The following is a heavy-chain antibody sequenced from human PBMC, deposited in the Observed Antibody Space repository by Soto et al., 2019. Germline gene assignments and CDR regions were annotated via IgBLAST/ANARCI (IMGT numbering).Heavy chain of an antibody. J-gene: IGHJ4*02. D-gene: IGHD5-18*01. CDR1: GFTFSSYA. V-gene: IGHV3-30-3*01. CDR2: ISYDGSNK. Sequence: QVQLVESGGGVVQPGRSLRLSCAASGFTFSSYAMHWVRQAPGKGLEWVAVISYDGSNKYYADSVKGRFTISRDNSKNTLNLQMNSLRAEDTAVYYCARASNVWDTAMVFFDYWGQGTLVTVSS. CDR3: ARASNVWDTAMVFFDY.